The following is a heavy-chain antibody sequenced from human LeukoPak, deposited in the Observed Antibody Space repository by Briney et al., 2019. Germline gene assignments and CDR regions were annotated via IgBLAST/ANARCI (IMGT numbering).Heavy chain of an antibody. Sequence: GASVKVSCKASGYTFTSYGISWVRQAPGQGLEWMGWISAYNGNTNYAQKLQGRVTKTTDTSTSTAYMELRSLRSDDTAVYYCARGRLQDIAAATIAYLLDDYWGQGTLVTVSS. CDR3: ARGRLQDIAAATIAYLLDDY. CDR1: GYTFTSYG. D-gene: IGHD6-13*01. CDR2: ISAYNGNT. J-gene: IGHJ4*02. V-gene: IGHV1-18*01.